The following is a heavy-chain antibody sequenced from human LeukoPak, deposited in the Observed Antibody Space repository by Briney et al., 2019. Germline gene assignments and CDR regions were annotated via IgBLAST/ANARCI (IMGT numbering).Heavy chain of an antibody. CDR3: ARAYGSGSYWFDP. V-gene: IGHV1-8*02. CDR1: GYTFTTYD. J-gene: IGHJ5*02. D-gene: IGHD3-10*01. CDR2: INPNSGNT. Sequence: GASVKVSCKASGYTFTTYDINWVRQATGQGLQWMGWINPNSGNTGYAQKFQGRITMTTDTSTSTAYMELRSLRSDDTAVYYCARAYGSGSYWFDPWGQGTLVTVSS.